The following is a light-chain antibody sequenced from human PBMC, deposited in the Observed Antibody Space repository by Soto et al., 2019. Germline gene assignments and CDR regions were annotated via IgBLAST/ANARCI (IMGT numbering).Light chain of an antibody. CDR3: QQSYGTPRT. J-gene: IGKJ1*01. Sequence: DIQMTQSPSSLSSXXGXXGXIXWLASQNIDTYFNWYQHKPGKAPKLLIYAASNLQSGVPSRFSGSGSGTDFTLTISSLQPEDFATYYCQQSYGTPRTFGQGTKVDIK. CDR1: QNIDTY. V-gene: IGKV1-39*01. CDR2: AAS.